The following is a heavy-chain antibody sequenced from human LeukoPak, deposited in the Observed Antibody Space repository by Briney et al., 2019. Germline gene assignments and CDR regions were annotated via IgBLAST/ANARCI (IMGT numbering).Heavy chain of an antibody. Sequence: HGESLKISCKASGYSFTNNWIGWVRQMPGKGLEWMCIILPGDSDTRYSPSFQGPVTMSADKSFNTAYVQWSSLKASDTAMYFCARLREGAAFDYWGQGTLVTVSS. J-gene: IGHJ4*02. D-gene: IGHD3-10*01. CDR2: ILPGDSDT. CDR3: ARLREGAAFDY. CDR1: GYSFTNNW. V-gene: IGHV5-51*01.